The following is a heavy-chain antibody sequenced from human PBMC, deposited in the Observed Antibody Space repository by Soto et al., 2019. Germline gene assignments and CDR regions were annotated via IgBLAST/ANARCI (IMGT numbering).Heavy chain of an antibody. V-gene: IGHV3-23*01. CDR1: GFTFNTYD. Sequence: EVQLLESGGGLVQPGGSLRLSCAASGFTFNTYDMSWVRQAPGTGLEWVSSIATTGETTFYEDSVRGRCTISRDNSQNTLFLQINTVRADDTPIYYCVRHWGGWGHGTLVTVSS. CDR3: VRHWGG. CDR2: IATTGETT. J-gene: IGHJ4*01. D-gene: IGHD3-16*01.